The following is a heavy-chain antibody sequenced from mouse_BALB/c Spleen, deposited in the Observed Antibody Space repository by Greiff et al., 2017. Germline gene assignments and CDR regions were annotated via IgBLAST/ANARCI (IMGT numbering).Heavy chain of an antibody. Sequence: VQLQQSGPELVKPGASVKVSCKASGYAFTSYNMYWVKQSHGKSLEWIGYIDPYNGDTSYNQKFKGKAKLTAVTSASTAYMELSSLTNEDAAVYYCTRDMITTVAGFAYWGQGTLVTVSA. V-gene: IGHV1S135*01. CDR2: IDPYNGDT. D-gene: IGHD2-4*01. J-gene: IGHJ3*01. CDR3: TRDMITTVAGFAY. CDR1: GYAFTSYN.